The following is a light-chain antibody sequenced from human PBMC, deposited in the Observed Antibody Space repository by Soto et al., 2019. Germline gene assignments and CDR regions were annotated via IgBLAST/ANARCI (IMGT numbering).Light chain of an antibody. CDR3: QLFGSSRT. Sequence: DIQMTQSPSTLSASVGDRVTITCRASHSISSWLAWYQQKLGRAPRLLIYDASSLESGVPSRFSGSGYGTEFTLTISSLQPDDSATYYCQLFGSSRTFGQGTKVDIK. V-gene: IGKV1-5*01. CDR1: HSISSW. CDR2: DAS. J-gene: IGKJ1*01.